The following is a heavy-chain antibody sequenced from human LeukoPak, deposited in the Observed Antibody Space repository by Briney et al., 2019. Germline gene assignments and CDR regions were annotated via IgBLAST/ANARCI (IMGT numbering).Heavy chain of an antibody. Sequence: GSLRLSCAASGFTFSSYWMSWVRQAPGKGLEWIGYIYYSGSTNYNPSLKSRVTISVDTSKNQFSLKLSSVTAADTAVYYCARQNPITMVRGVIGTFDYWGQGTLVTVSS. CDR3: ARQNPITMVRGVIGTFDY. V-gene: IGHV4-59*01. CDR2: IYYSGST. D-gene: IGHD3-10*01. CDR1: GFTFSSYW. J-gene: IGHJ4*02.